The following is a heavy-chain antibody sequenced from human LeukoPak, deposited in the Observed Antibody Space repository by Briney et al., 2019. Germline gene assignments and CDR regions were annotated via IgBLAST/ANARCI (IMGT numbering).Heavy chain of an antibody. D-gene: IGHD3-3*01. CDR1: GGSFSGYY. V-gene: IGHV4-34*01. CDR3: AREYYDFWSGYRPNYYYYYGMDV. Sequence: PSGTLSLTCAVYGGSFSGYYWSWIRQPPGKGLEWIGEINHSGSTNYNPSLKSRVTISVDTSKNQFSLKLSSVTAADTAVYYCAREYYDFWSGYRPNYYYYYGMDVWGQGTTVTVSS. CDR2: INHSGST. J-gene: IGHJ6*02.